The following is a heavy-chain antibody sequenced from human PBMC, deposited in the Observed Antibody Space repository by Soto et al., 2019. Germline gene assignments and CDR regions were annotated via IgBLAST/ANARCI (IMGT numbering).Heavy chain of an antibody. CDR1: GGTLSSYA. CDR2: IIPIFGTA. V-gene: IGHV1-69*01. D-gene: IGHD4-17*01. J-gene: IGHJ4*02. CDR3: AREYSTVTTFDY. Sequence: QVQLVQSGAEVKKPGSSVKVSCKASGGTLSSYAISWVRQAPGQGLEWMGGIIPIFGTANYAQKFQGRVTMTEDEYTSTGYMELSSLRSEDTAAYYCAREYSTVTTFDYWGQGTLVTVSS.